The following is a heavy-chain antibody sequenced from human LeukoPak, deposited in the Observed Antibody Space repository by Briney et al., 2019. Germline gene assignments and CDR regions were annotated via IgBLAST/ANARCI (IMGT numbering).Heavy chain of an antibody. V-gene: IGHV4-59*01. CDR1: GGSISSYY. D-gene: IGHD6-19*01. Sequence: PSETLSLTCTVSGGSISSYYWSWIRQPPGKGLEWIGYIYYSGSTNYNPSLKSRVTISVDTSKNQFSLKLSSVTAADTAVYYCARGGSADPYNWFDPWGQGTPVTVSS. J-gene: IGHJ5*02. CDR2: IYYSGST. CDR3: ARGGSADPYNWFDP.